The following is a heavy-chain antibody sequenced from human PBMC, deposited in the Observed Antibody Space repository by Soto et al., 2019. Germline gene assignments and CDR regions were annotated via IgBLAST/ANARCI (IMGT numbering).Heavy chain of an antibody. CDR1: GFTFSSYA. CDR2: ISGSGGST. V-gene: IGHV3-23*01. Sequence: EVPLLESGGGLVQPGGSLRLSCAASGFTFSSYAMRWVRQAPGKGLEWVSAISGSGGSTYYADSVKGRFTISRDNSKNPVYLQMNSLRGEDTAVYYCARRGSGSYYDYWGQGTLVTVSS. CDR3: ARRGSGSYYDY. J-gene: IGHJ4*02. D-gene: IGHD1-26*01.